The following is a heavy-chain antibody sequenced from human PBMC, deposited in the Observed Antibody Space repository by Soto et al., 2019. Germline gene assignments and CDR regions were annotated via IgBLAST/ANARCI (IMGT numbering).Heavy chain of an antibody. CDR3: ARDPPYCSGGSCYNDAEYFQH. V-gene: IGHV3-21*01. CDR1: EFTFSSYS. D-gene: IGHD2-15*01. Sequence: GGSLRLSCAASEFTFSSYSMNWVRQAPGKGLEWVSSISSSSSYIYYADSVKGRFTISRDNAKNSLYLQMNSLRAEDTAVYYCARDPPYCSGGSCYNDAEYFQHWGQGTLVTVSS. CDR2: ISSSSSYI. J-gene: IGHJ1*01.